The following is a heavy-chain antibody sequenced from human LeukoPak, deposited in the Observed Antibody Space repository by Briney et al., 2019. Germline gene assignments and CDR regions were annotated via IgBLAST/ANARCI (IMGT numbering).Heavy chain of an antibody. V-gene: IGHV1-69*05. D-gene: IGHD1-14*01. CDR3: ASGNPRGYYYYYMDV. CDR2: IIPIFGTA. J-gene: IGHJ6*03. Sequence: ASVKVSCKASGGTFSSYAISWVRQAPGQGLEWMGGIIPIFGTANYAQKFQGRVTITTDESTSTAYMELSSLRSEDTAVYYCASGNPRGYYYYYMDVWGKGTTVTVSS. CDR1: GGTFSSYA.